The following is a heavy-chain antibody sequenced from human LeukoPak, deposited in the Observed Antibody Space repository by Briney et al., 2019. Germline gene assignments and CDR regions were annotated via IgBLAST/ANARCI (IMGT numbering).Heavy chain of an antibody. CDR2: ISWEGDII. CDR3: AAGGAIDY. D-gene: IGHD2-15*01. Sequence: PGGSLRLSCAASGFTCDDYTMHWVRQVPGKGLEWVSGISWEGDIIAYADSVKGRFTISRDNAKNALYLQMNSLRAEDTALYYCAAGGAIDYWGQGTLVTVSS. J-gene: IGHJ4*02. CDR1: GFTCDDYT. V-gene: IGHV3-9*01.